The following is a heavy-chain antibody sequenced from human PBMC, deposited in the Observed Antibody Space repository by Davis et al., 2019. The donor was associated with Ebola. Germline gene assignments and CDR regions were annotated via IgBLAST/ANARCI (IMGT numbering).Heavy chain of an antibody. CDR2: IKRKSDGETT. J-gene: IGHJ4*01. V-gene: IGHV3-15*01. CDR3: STGGVAWNYIGL. CDR1: GFTFSNAF. D-gene: IGHD1-7*01. Sequence: GESLKISCAASGFTFSNAFMSWVRQAPGKGLEWVGRIKRKSDGETTDYATPVKGRFTISRDDSKNTLFLQMDSLKTEDTAVYYCSTGGVAWNYIGLWGHGTLVTVSS.